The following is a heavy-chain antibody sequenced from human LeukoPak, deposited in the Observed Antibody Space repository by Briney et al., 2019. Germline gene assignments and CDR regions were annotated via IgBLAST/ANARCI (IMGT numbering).Heavy chain of an antibody. CDR2: ISYDGSNK. CDR3: ARGLWFGELSTEP. CDR1: GFTFSSYA. V-gene: IGHV3-30*04. D-gene: IGHD3-10*01. Sequence: GRSLRLSCAASGFTFSSYAMHWVRQAPGKGLEWVAVISYDGSNKYYADSVKGRFTISRDNSKNTLYLQMNSLRAEDTAVYYCARGLWFGELSTEPWGQGTLVTVSS. J-gene: IGHJ5*02.